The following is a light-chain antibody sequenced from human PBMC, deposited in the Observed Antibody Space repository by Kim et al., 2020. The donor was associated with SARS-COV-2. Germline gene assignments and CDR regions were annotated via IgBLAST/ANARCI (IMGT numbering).Light chain of an antibody. CDR2: SAS. Sequence: STSVGDKVTITCRASQGIRNDLGWYQQKPGKAPKLLIFSASSLQSGVPSRFSGSGSGTDFTFTISSLQPEDFATYYCLQDYNYPYTFGQGTKLEI. CDR3: LQDYNYPYT. V-gene: IGKV1-6*01. J-gene: IGKJ2*01. CDR1: QGIRND.